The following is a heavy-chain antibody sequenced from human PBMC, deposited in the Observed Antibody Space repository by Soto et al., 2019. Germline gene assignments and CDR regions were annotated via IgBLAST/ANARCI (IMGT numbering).Heavy chain of an antibody. J-gene: IGHJ1*01. Sequence: GGSLRLSCEASGFTFSSYAMSWVRQAPGKGLEWVSTINSGGSTFYTDSVKGRFTISRDNSKNALYLQMNNLRIEDTALYYCAKGTGSSFYSALNSWGQGTLVTVSS. CDR3: AKGTGSSFYSALNS. D-gene: IGHD2-15*01. CDR2: INSGGST. V-gene: IGHV3-23*01. CDR1: GFTFSSYA.